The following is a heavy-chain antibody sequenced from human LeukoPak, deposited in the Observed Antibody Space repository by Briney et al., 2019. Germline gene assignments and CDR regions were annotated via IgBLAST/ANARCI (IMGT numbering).Heavy chain of an antibody. D-gene: IGHD3-10*01. CDR1: GFTFSSYS. CDR2: IRYDGSNK. V-gene: IGHV3-30*02. CDR3: AKELITMVRGSTSSNYYYYMDV. J-gene: IGHJ6*03. Sequence: GGSLRLSCAASGFTFSSYSMNWVRQAPGKGLEWVAFIRYDGSNKYYADSVKGRFTISRDNSKNTLYLQMNSLRAEDTAVYYCAKELITMVRGSTSSNYYYYMDVWGKGTTVIISS.